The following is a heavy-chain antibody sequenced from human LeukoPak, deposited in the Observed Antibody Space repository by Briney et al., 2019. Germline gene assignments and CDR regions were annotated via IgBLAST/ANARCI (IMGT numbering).Heavy chain of an antibody. D-gene: IGHD6-25*01. J-gene: IGHJ4*02. CDR3: ARDLAATAHFDY. CDR2: IYYSGNS. V-gene: IGHV4-39*07. Sequence: PSETLSLTCTVSGGSIGSSSYYWGWIRRPPGKGLEWIGSIYYSGNSYCNPSLKSRVTISIDTSKNQFSLKMSSVTAADTAVYFCARDLAATAHFDYWGQGTLVTVSS. CDR1: GGSIGSSSYY.